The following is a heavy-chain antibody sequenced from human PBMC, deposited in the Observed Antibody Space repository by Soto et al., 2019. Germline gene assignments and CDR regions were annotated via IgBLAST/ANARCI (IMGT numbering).Heavy chain of an antibody. J-gene: IGHJ6*02. V-gene: IGHV4-30-4*01. CDR2: IYYSGST. Sequence: PSETLSLTCTVSGGSISSGDYYWSWIRQPPGKGLEWIGYIYYSGSTYYNPSLKSRVTISVDTSKNQFSLKLSSVTAADTAVYYCTTEAGQQLDPYYYGMDAWGQGTTVTVSS. CDR3: TTEAGQQLDPYYYGMDA. D-gene: IGHD6-13*01. CDR1: GGSISSGDYY.